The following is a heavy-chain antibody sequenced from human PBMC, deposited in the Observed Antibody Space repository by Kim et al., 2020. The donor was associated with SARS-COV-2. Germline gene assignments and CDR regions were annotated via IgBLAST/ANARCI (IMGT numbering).Heavy chain of an antibody. CDR3: VRYVRNYGAAH. Sequence: GGSLRLSCSASGFTFSDYAIHWVRRAPGMGLQYVSATTRDGDGSFYADSVKDRFSIFRDNSKNTLFLQMSGLRIEDTAIYYCVRYVRNYGAAHWGQGTLVSVS. CDR2: TTRDGDGS. V-gene: IGHV3-64D*06. J-gene: IGHJ4*02. D-gene: IGHD1-7*01. CDR1: GFTFSDYA.